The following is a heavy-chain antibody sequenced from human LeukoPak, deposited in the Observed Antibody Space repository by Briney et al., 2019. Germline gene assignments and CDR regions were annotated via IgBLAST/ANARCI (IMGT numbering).Heavy chain of an antibody. CDR2: IYTSGST. D-gene: IGHD3-10*01. CDR3: ARDAWFGELFDYYYYMDV. CDR1: GGSISSYY. J-gene: IGHJ6*03. V-gene: IGHV4-4*07. Sequence: PSETLSLTCTVSGGSISSYYWSWIRQPAGKGLEWIGRIYTSGSTNYNPSLKSRVTMSVDTSKNQFSLKLSSVTAADTAVYYCARDAWFGELFDYYYYMDVWGKGTTVTISS.